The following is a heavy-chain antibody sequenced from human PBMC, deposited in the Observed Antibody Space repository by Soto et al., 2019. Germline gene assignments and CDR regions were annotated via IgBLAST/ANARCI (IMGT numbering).Heavy chain of an antibody. CDR3: ARDVQRDETSGELDY. Sequence: PGGSLRLSCAASGFTFSYFAMHWVRQAPGKGLEWVAVISFDGSDKYYADSVKGRFTISRDKSKNTLYLQMNSLRVEDTALYCCARDVQRDETSGELDYWGQGTLVTVSS. J-gene: IGHJ4*02. V-gene: IGHV3-30-3*01. D-gene: IGHD3-10*01. CDR1: GFTFSYFA. CDR2: ISFDGSDK.